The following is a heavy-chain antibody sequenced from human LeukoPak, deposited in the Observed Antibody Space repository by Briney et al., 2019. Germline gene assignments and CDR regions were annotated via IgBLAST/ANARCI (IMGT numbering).Heavy chain of an antibody. Sequence: PGGSLRLSCTASGFTFGDYAMSWVRQAPGKGLEWVGFIRSKAYGGTTEYAASVKGRFTISRDDSKSIAYLQMNSLKTDDTAVYYCTRVNGDYADAFDIWGQGTMVTVSS. V-gene: IGHV3-49*04. CDR3: TRVNGDYADAFDI. D-gene: IGHD4-17*01. CDR1: GFTFGDYA. J-gene: IGHJ3*02. CDR2: IRSKAYGGTT.